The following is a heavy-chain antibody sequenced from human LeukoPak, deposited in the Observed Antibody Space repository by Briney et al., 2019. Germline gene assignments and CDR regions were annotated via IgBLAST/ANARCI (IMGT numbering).Heavy chain of an antibody. J-gene: IGHJ3*02. Sequence: PGGSLRLSCAASGFTFSSYSMNWVRQAPGKGLEWVSSISSSSSYIYYADSVKGRFTISRGNAKNSLYLQMNSLRAEDTAVYYCARDPSILVSGNAFDIWGQGTMVTLSS. V-gene: IGHV3-21*01. D-gene: IGHD1-26*01. CDR1: GFTFSSYS. CDR2: ISSSSSYI. CDR3: ARDPSILVSGNAFDI.